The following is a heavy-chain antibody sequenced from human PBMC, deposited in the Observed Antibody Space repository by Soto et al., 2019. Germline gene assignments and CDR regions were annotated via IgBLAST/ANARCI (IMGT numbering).Heavy chain of an antibody. D-gene: IGHD2-15*01. CDR1: GYSFTSYW. Sequence: GESLKISCRCSGYSFTSYWIGLVRQMPGKGLEWMGIIYPGDSDTRYSPSFQGQVTISADKSISTAYLQWSSLKASDTAMYYCARVYCSGGSCKPLHYYYYYMDVWGKGTTVTVSS. V-gene: IGHV5-51*01. CDR3: ARVYCSGGSCKPLHYYYYYMDV. CDR2: IYPGDSDT. J-gene: IGHJ6*03.